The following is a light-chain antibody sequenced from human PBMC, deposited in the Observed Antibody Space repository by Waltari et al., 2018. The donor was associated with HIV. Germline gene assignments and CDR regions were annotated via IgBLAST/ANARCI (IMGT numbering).Light chain of an antibody. V-gene: IGKV3-15*01. CDR1: QSVRYN. CDR2: GAS. Sequence: EIVLPQSPATLSVSLGETATLSGRASQSVRYNLACYQQEPGQAPRLHMYGASTRAAGIPARFSACVSGTEFTLTISSLQSEDFAIYYCKQYKIWPPWTFGQGTKVEIK. J-gene: IGKJ1*01. CDR3: KQYKIWPPWT.